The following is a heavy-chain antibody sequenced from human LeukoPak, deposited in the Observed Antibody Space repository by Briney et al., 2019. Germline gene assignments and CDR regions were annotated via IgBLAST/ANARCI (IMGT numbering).Heavy chain of an antibody. CDR3: ARDKRLSGDAFDI. CDR2: ISSSSSYI. CDR1: GFTFNSYA. J-gene: IGHJ3*02. Sequence: GGSLTLSCAASGFTFNSYAMNWVRQAPGKGLEWVSSISSSSSYIYYADSVKGRFTISRDNAKNSLYLQMNSLRAEDTAVYYCARDKRLSGDAFDIWGQGTMVTVSS. V-gene: IGHV3-21*01. D-gene: IGHD5-12*01.